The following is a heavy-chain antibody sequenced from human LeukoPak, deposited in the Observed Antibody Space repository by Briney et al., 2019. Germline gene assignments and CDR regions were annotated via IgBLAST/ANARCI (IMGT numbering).Heavy chain of an antibody. J-gene: IGHJ6*02. V-gene: IGHV4-34*01. Sequence: SETLSLTCAVYGGSFSGYYWSWIRQPPGKGLEWIGEINHSGSTNYNPSLKSRVTISVDTSKNQFSLKLSSVTVADTAVYYCARARSSGWSRYYYYGMDVWGQGTTVTVSS. D-gene: IGHD6-19*01. CDR1: GGSFSGYY. CDR2: INHSGST. CDR3: ARARSSGWSRYYYYGMDV.